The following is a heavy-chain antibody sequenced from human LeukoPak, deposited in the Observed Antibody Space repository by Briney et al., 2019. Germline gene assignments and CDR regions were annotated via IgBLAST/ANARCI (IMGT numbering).Heavy chain of an antibody. CDR1: GYRFTSYY. Sequence: ASVKVSCKASGYRFTSYYMHWVRQAPGQGLEWMGIINPSGGSPSYAQKFQGRVTMTSDTSTSTVYMELSSLRSEDTAVYYCARGAGRCGGECSYSDYWGQGTLVTVSS. J-gene: IGHJ4*02. CDR3: ARGAGRCGGECSYSDY. CDR2: INPSGGSP. D-gene: IGHD2-21*01. V-gene: IGHV1-46*01.